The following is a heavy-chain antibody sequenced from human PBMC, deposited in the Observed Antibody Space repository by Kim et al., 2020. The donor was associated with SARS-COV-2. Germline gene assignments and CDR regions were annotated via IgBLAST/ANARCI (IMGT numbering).Heavy chain of an antibody. CDR3: VKGAWLDY. V-gene: IGHV3-23*01. J-gene: IGHJ4*02. Sequence: DDSAYEAGSVKGRCTVSRDSARNALYLQMNSLRVDDTDVYYCVKGAWLDYWGPGTLVTVSS. CDR2: DDSA. D-gene: IGHD5-12*01.